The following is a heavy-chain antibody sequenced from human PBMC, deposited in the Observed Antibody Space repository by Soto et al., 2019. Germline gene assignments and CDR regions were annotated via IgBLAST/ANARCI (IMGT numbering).Heavy chain of an antibody. V-gene: IGHV4-31*02. D-gene: IGHD4-17*01. CDR3: ASSDEDGDYVNRPNWFDP. CDR1: GGTISSGGYY. CDR2: IYYSGST. J-gene: IGHJ5*02. Sequence: SQTLSLTWTVSGGTISSGGYYWSWIRQHPGKGLEWIGYIYYSGSTYYNPSLKSRVTISVDTSKNQFSLKLSSVTAADTAVYYCASSDEDGDYVNRPNWFDPWGQGTLVTVSP.